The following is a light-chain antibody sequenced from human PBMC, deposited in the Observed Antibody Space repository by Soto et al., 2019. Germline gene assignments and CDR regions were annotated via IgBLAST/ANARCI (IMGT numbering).Light chain of an antibody. V-gene: IGKV3-11*01. J-gene: IGKJ4*01. Sequence: EIVLTQSPATLSLSPGEGATLSCRASQSVSSYLAWYQQKPGQAPRLLIYDASHRATGIPARFSGSGSGTDFTLTISSLEPEDFAVYYCQQRSSWPLTFGGGTKVEIK. CDR2: DAS. CDR1: QSVSSY. CDR3: QQRSSWPLT.